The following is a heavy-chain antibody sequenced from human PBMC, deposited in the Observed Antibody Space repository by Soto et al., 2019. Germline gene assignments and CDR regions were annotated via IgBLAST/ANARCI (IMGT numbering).Heavy chain of an antibody. Sequence: QVQLVQSGAEVKKPGSSVKVSRKASGGTFSSYAISWVRQAPGQGLEWMGGIIPIFGTANYAQKFQGRVKITADESTSTAYRELSSLRSEDTAVYYCASSIAARYYFDYWGQGTLVTVSS. J-gene: IGHJ4*02. V-gene: IGHV1-69*01. CDR2: IIPIFGTA. CDR1: GGTFSSYA. CDR3: ASSIAARYYFDY. D-gene: IGHD6-6*01.